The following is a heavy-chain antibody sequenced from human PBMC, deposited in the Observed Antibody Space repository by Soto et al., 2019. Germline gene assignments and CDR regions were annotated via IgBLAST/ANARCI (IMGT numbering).Heavy chain of an antibody. D-gene: IGHD5-12*01. CDR2: ISYGGSNK. CDR1: GLTFSRYA. CDR3: ARDREGYSGFDSPAY. J-gene: IGHJ4*02. Sequence: QVQLVESGGGVVQPGRSLRLSCAASGLTFSRYAMHWVRQAPGKGMEWVAIISYGGSNKYYADSVRGRFTISRDNSNKTLYLQMNSLRAEDTAVYYCARDREGYSGFDSPAYWGQGTLVTVSS. V-gene: IGHV3-30-3*01.